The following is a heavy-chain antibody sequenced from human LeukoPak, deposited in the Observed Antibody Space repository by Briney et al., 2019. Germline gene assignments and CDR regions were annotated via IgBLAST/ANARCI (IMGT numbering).Heavy chain of an antibody. CDR1: GDSVSSKNGA. CDR2: TYYRYKWYD. Sequence: SQTLSLTCAISGDSVSSKNGAWNWIRQSPSRGLELLGRTYYRYKWYDEYADSVKGRVTISPDTSKNQFSLHVYSVTPEDTAVYYCARDLGTSGWYTFDFWGQGTLVTVSS. D-gene: IGHD6-19*01. CDR3: ARDLGTSGWYTFDF. V-gene: IGHV6-1*01. J-gene: IGHJ5*01.